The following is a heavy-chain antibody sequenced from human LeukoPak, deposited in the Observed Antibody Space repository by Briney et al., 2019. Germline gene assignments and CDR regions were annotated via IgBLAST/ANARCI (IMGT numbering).Heavy chain of an antibody. CDR1: GFTFSSYS. V-gene: IGHV3-21*01. J-gene: IGHJ6*02. CDR3: VRVGHYYYGMDV. Sequence: GGSLRLSCAASGFTFSSYSMNWVRQAPGKGLEWVSSISSSSSYIYYADSVKGRFTISRDNAKNSLYLQMNSLRAEDTAVYYCVRVGHYYYGMDVWGQGTTVTVSS. CDR2: ISSSSSYI.